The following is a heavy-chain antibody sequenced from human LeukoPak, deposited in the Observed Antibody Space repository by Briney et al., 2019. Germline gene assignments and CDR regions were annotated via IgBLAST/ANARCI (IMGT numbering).Heavy chain of an antibody. CDR2: IYYSGST. CDR3: ARALFVVVPAAYWYFDL. V-gene: IGHV4-59*01. J-gene: IGHJ2*01. D-gene: IGHD2-2*01. Sequence: SETLSLTCTVSGGSISSYYWSWLRQPPGKGLEWIGYIYYSGSTNYNPSLKSRVTISVDTSKNQFSLKLSSATAADTAVYYCARALFVVVPAAYWYFDLWGRGTLVTVSS. CDR1: GGSISSYY.